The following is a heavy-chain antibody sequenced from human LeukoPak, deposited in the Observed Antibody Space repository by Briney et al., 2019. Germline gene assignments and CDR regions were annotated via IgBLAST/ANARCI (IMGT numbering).Heavy chain of an antibody. CDR3: ARASDYGSGSYEFDY. J-gene: IGHJ4*02. CDR2: IYYSGST. V-gene: IGHV4-39*07. Sequence: PSETLSLTCTVSGGSISSSSYYWGWIRQPPGKGLEWIGSIYYSGSTYYNPSLKSRVTISVDTSKNQFSLKLSSVTAADTAVYYCARASDYGSGSYEFDYWGQGTLVTVSS. D-gene: IGHD3-10*01. CDR1: GGSISSSSYY.